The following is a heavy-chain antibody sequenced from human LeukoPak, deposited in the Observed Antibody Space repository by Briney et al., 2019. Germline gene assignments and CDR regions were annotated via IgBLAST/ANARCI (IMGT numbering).Heavy chain of an antibody. V-gene: IGHV4-31*03. D-gene: IGHD3/OR15-3a*01. CDR3: ASNFFHWYYYGMDV. CDR1: GGSISSGGYY. J-gene: IGHJ6*02. CDR2: IYYSGST. Sequence: PSQTLSLTCTVSGGSISSGGYYWSWIRQHPGKGLEWIGYIYYSGSTYYNPSLKSRVTISVDTSKNQFSLKLSSVTAADTAVYYCASNFFHWYYYGMDVWGQGTTVTVSS.